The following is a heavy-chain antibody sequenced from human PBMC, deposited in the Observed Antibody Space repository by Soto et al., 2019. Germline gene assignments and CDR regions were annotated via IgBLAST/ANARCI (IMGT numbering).Heavy chain of an antibody. V-gene: IGHV3-33*01. CDR3: ARASPQPEPYDFDY. J-gene: IGHJ4*02. CDR2: IWYDGSKQ. D-gene: IGHD3-16*01. Sequence: QVQLVESGGDVVQPGRSLRLSCVVSGFVFSNFGMHWVRQAPDKGLEWLAVIWYDGSKQYYGDSVKGRFTISRDNSKNTVYLQMNSLRVEDTAVNFCARASPQPEPYDFDYWGQGTLVTVSS. CDR1: GFVFSNFG.